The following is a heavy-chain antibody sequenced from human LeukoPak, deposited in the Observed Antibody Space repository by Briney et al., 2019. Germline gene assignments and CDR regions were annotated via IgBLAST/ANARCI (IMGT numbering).Heavy chain of an antibody. V-gene: IGHV3-30*03. Sequence: GRSLRLSCAASGFTFSSYGIHWVRQAPGKGLEWVAVISYDGSNKYYADSVKGRFTISRDNSKNTLYLQMNSLRAEDTAVYYRATLYGSGGYFDYWGQGTLVTVSS. CDR1: GFTFSSYG. CDR2: ISYDGSNK. J-gene: IGHJ4*02. CDR3: ATLYGSGGYFDY. D-gene: IGHD3-10*01.